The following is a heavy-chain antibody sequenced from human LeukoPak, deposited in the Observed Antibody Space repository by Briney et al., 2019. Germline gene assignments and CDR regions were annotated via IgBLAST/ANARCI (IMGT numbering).Heavy chain of an antibody. V-gene: IGHV3-21*04. D-gene: IGHD5-12*01. J-gene: IGHJ6*03. CDR2: ISSGSSYI. CDR1: GFTFSTYS. Sequence: GGSLRLSCAASGFTFSTYSMNWVRQAPGKGLEWVSSISSGSSYIYYADSVKGRFSISRDNSKNTLYLQMNSLRAEDTAVYYCARGLGHYYYYMDVWGKGTTVTVSS. CDR3: ARGLGHYYYYMDV.